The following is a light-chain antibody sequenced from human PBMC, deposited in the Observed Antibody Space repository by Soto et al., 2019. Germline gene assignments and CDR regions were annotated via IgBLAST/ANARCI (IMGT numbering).Light chain of an antibody. J-gene: IGKJ1*01. Sequence: EIVMTQSPAILSVSPGERATLSCRASQSVSSNLAWYQQKPGQAPRLLIYAASTRATGIPARFSGSGSGIEFTLTISSLQSEDFAVYYCQQYNYWPPWTFGQGTKVEIK. CDR1: QSVSSN. CDR2: AAS. CDR3: QQYNYWPPWT. V-gene: IGKV3-15*01.